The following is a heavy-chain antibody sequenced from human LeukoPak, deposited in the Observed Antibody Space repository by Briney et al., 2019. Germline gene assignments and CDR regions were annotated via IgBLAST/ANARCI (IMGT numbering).Heavy chain of an antibody. V-gene: IGHV3-23*01. D-gene: IGHD3-16*01. CDR1: GFTFGGYA. Sequence: GGSLGLSWQAPGFTFGGYAMSWVRQAQGKGLEGVPGISGSAGSTYYADSVKGRFTMSRDNSKNTLYLQMNSLRAEDTAVYYCANLIMITFGGAQAPLWGQGTLVTVSS. CDR2: ISGSAGST. J-gene: IGHJ4*02. CDR3: ANLIMITFGGAQAPL.